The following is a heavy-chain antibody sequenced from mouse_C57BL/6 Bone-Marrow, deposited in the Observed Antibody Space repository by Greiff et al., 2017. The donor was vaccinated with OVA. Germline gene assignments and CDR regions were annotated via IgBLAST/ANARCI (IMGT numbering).Heavy chain of an antibody. CDR2: INPSNGGT. V-gene: IGHV1-53*01. CDR1: GYTFTSYW. D-gene: IGHD1-1*01. J-gene: IGHJ2*01. Sequence: QVQLQQPGTELVKPGASVKLSCKASGYTFTSYWMHWVKQRPGQGLEWIGNINPSNGGTNYNEKFKSKATLTVDKSSSTAYMQLSSLTSEDSAVYYCARKDYYGSIWTYFDYWGQGTTLTVSS. CDR3: ARKDYYGSIWTYFDY.